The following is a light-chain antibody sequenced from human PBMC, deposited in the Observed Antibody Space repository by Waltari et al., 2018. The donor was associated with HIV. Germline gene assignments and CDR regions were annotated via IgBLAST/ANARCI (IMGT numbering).Light chain of an antibody. CDR2: GTS. CDR3: HQYGASPWT. CDR1: QTIGSRY. Sequence: EIVLTQSPGTLSLSPGDRATLPCRASQTIGSRYVAWYQQTPVQSPRLLIYGTSNRATGIPDRFSGSVSGADFTLTISRLAPEDFALYYCHQYGASPWTFGQGTKVEIK. V-gene: IGKV3-20*01. J-gene: IGKJ1*01.